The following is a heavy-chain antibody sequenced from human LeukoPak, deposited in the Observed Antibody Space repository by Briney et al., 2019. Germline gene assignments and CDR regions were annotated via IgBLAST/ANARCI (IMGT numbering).Heavy chain of an antibody. CDR1: GYPLTELS. D-gene: IGHD3-10*01. J-gene: IGHJ4*02. CDR2: FDPEDDEA. Sequence: GASVKVSYNVSGYPLTELSTHWVRHVPGKGLEWAGGFDPEDDEAVYPQKFQGRVTVTEDTSTDTAYMELSSLRSDDTAMYYCATVTYYYGSGSLYFFDFWGQGTLVTVSS. CDR3: ATVTYYYGSGSLYFFDF. V-gene: IGHV1-24*01.